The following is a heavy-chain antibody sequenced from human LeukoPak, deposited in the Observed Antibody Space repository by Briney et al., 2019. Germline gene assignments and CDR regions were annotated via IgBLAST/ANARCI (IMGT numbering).Heavy chain of an antibody. D-gene: IGHD1-26*01. CDR1: GGSISSSSYY. J-gene: IGHJ5*02. Sequence: SETLSLTCTVSGGSISSSSYYWGWIRQSPGKGLEWIGSIYYSGNTYNNPSLKSRVTISVDTSKNQFSLKLSSVTAADTAVYYCARVVSGSPNGRFDPWGQGTLVTVSS. CDR2: IYYSGNT. V-gene: IGHV4-39*01. CDR3: ARVVSGSPNGRFDP.